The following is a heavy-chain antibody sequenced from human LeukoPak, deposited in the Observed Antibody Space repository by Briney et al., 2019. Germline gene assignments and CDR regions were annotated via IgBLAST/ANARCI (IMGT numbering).Heavy chain of an antibody. V-gene: IGHV3-9*01. D-gene: IGHD6-19*01. CDR2: ITWNGDNL. CDR1: GFTFDDYA. J-gene: IGHJ4*02. Sequence: AGGSLRLSCAASGFTFDDYAMHWVRQAPGKGLEWVAGITWNGDNLDYAESVRGRFTISRDNAKNSLYLQMNSLRLEDTAFYYCVKESEDSSGWATRYYFDYWGQGSLVTVSS. CDR3: VKESEDSSGWATRYYFDY.